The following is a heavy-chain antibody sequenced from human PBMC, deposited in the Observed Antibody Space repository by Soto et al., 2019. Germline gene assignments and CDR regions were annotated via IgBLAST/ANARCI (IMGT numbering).Heavy chain of an antibody. D-gene: IGHD3-10*01. CDR1: EFTFSGRS. J-gene: IGHJ6*03. CDR2: IDKVGTDS. CDR3: ARGWFGPDV. Sequence: EVQLVESGGGLVQPGGSLRLSCAASEFTFSGRSVHWVRQAPGKGLVWVSGIDKVGTDSTYADSVRGRFTSSRDNAKNTVYLQMHSLRVEDTAVYYCARGWFGPDVWGKGTTVTVSS. V-gene: IGHV3-74*01.